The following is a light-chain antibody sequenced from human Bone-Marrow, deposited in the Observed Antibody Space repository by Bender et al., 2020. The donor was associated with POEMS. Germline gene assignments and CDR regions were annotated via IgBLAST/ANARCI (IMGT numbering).Light chain of an antibody. Sequence: SLELTQLPSVSVSPGQTANITCSGINLGNRYVSWYQQGPGQAPVLIIFQDNRRPSGVPERFAGSTSGNTATLTITGTQAMDEADYYCMAWDKKTVHFGGGTKITVL. CDR2: QDN. CDR3: MAWDKKTVH. V-gene: IGLV3-1*01. J-gene: IGLJ2*01. CDR1: NLGNRY.